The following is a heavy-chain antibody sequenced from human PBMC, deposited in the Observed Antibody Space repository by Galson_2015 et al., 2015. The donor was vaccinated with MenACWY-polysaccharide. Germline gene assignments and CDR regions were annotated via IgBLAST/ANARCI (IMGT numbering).Heavy chain of an antibody. V-gene: IGHV3-74*01. CDR1: EFTFSGYW. D-gene: IGHD5-24*01. CDR2: INGEGSTT. Sequence: SLRLSCAASEFTFSGYWMNWVRHAPGKGLDWVSRINGEGSTTNCADSVKGRFTISRDNAQHMLYLQMNSLRAEDTAVYYCARVEDGYGNFDYWGQGTLVTVSS. CDR3: ARVEDGYGNFDY. J-gene: IGHJ4*02.